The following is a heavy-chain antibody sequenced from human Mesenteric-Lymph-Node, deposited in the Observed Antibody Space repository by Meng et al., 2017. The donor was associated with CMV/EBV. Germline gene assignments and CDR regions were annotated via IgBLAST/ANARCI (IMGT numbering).Heavy chain of an antibody. CDR1: GFTFNMYT. CDR2: ISSGGGYI. Sequence: GGSLRLSCAASGFTFNMYTMNWVRQAPGKGLEWVSSISSGGGYIFHADSVKGRFSTSRDNAENSVFLHMNSLRAEDTAVYFCAKDRDGGYNYGNGYFDYWGQGTLVTVSS. CDR3: AKDRDGGYNYGNGYFDY. J-gene: IGHJ4*02. V-gene: IGHV3-21*01. D-gene: IGHD5-18*01.